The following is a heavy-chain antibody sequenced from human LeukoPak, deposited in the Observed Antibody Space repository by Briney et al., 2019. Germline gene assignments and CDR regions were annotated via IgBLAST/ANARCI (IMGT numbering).Heavy chain of an antibody. CDR1: GFTFSSYA. CDR3: ARARTGNDAFDI. Sequence: GGSLRLSCAASGFTFSSYAVSWVRQAPGKGLEWVSSISSSSSYIYYADSVKGRFTISRDNAKNSLYLQMNSLRAEDTAVYYCARARTGNDAFDIWGQGTMVTVSS. J-gene: IGHJ3*02. V-gene: IGHV3-21*01. D-gene: IGHD7-27*01. CDR2: ISSSSSYI.